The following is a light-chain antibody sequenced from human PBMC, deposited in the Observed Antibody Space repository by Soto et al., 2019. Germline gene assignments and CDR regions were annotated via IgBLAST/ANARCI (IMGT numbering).Light chain of an antibody. CDR3: QQDNNWPYT. V-gene: IGKV3-15*01. J-gene: IGKJ2*01. CDR2: GAS. Sequence: EIVMRQSPATLSVSPGQRATLSCRASQSVRTTVAWYHQRPGQAPRLLIYGASTRATGVPDRFSGGGSGTDFTLTVTSLQSEDFAVYYCQQDNNWPYTFGQGTKLEIK. CDR1: QSVRTT.